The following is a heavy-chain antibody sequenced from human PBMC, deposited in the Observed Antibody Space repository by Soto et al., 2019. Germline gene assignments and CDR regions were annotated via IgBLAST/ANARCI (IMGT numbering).Heavy chain of an antibody. D-gene: IGHD1-7*01. CDR3: VTERRNYEFDY. CDR2: IWKGRNSE. J-gene: IGHJ4*02. Sequence: QVQLVESGGGVVQRGRSLRLSCAASGFTFSTFGMHWVRQSPGKGLEWVAVIWKGRNSEDYADSVKGRFTISRDNSRNTLYLQMNSLRAEDTAMYYCVTERRNYEFDYWGQGILVTVSS. V-gene: IGHV3-33*01. CDR1: GFTFSTFG.